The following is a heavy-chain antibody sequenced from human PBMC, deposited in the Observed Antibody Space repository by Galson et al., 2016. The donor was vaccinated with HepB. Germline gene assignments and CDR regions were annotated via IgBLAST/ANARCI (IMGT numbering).Heavy chain of an antibody. D-gene: IGHD2-15*01. Sequence: SLRLSCAASGFTFSNYAMTWVRQAPGKGLEWVSSVSGSGGSIYYADSVKGRFTISRDNSKNTLYLQMRNLRVEHTAVYYCAKGLTPGADDGFDVWGQGTTVIVSS. V-gene: IGHV3-23*01. CDR1: GFTFSNYA. CDR2: VSGSGGSI. CDR3: AKGLTPGADDGFDV. J-gene: IGHJ6*02.